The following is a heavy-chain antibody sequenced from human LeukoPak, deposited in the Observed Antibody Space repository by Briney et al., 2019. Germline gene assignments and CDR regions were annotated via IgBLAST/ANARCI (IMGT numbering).Heavy chain of an antibody. CDR2: ISDNGGRT. Sequence: GGSLRLSCAASGFTFSGYAMSCVRQAPGKGLEWVSTISDNGGRTYYADSVKGRFTISRDNSKNTLFLQMNSLRAEDSAVYYCATDREGDPSAYYLVGGQGTLITVSS. V-gene: IGHV3-23*01. CDR3: ATDREGDPSAYYLV. J-gene: IGHJ4*02. CDR1: GFTFSGYA. D-gene: IGHD3-22*01.